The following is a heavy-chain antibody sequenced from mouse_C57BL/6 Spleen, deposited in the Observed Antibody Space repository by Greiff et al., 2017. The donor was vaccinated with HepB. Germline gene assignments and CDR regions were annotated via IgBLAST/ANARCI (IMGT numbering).Heavy chain of an antibody. J-gene: IGHJ4*01. CDR2: ISNGGGST. CDR3: ARRALYAMDY. V-gene: IGHV5-12*01. Sequence: EVKLMESGGGLVQPGGSLKLSCAASGFTFSDYYMYWVRQTPEKRLEWVAYISNGGGSTYYPDTVKGRFTISRDNAKNTLYLQMSRLKSEDTAMDYCARRALYAMDYWGQGTSVTVSS. CDR1: GFTFSDYY.